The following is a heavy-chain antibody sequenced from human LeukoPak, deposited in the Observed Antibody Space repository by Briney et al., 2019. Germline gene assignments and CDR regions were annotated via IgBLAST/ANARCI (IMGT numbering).Heavy chain of an antibody. V-gene: IGHV1-18*01. D-gene: IGHD6-6*01. CDR3: ARVIEYSSSSEYYYYYYMDG. Sequence: ASLKVSCKASGYTFTSYGISWVRQAPGQGLEWMGWISAYNGNTNYAQKLQGRVTMTTDTSTSTAYMELRSLRADDTAVYYCARVIEYSSSSEYYYYYYMDGWGKGTTVTASS. CDR2: ISAYNGNT. J-gene: IGHJ6*03. CDR1: GYTFTSYG.